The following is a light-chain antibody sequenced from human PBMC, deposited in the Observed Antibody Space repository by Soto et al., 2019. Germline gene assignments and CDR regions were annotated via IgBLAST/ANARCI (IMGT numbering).Light chain of an antibody. CDR2: DAS. CDR3: QQYNSYSWT. CDR1: QGISSW. Sequence: DIQMTQSPSTLSASVGDRVTITCRASQGISSWLAWYQQKPGKAPKLLVYDASSLESGVPSRFSGSGSGTEFTLTISSLQPDDFATYYCQQYNSYSWTFGQGTKVDIK. V-gene: IGKV1-5*01. J-gene: IGKJ1*01.